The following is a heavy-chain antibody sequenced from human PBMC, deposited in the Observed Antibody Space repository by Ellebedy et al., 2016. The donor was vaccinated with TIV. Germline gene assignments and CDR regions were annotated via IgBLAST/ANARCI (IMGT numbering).Heavy chain of an antibody. V-gene: IGHV1-69*13. CDR2: IIPIFGTA. Sequence: AASVKVSCKASGGTFSSYAISWVRQAPGQGLEWMGGIIPIFGTANYAQKFQGRVTITADESTSTAYMELSSLRSEDTAVYYCARSWWELPRQDYYYYGMDVWGQGTTVTVSS. D-gene: IGHD1-26*01. CDR1: GGTFSSYA. J-gene: IGHJ6*02. CDR3: ARSWWELPRQDYYYYGMDV.